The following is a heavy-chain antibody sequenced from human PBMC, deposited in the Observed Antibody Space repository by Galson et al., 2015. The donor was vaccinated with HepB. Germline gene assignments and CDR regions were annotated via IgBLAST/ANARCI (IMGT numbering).Heavy chain of an antibody. V-gene: IGHV3-23*01. J-gene: IGHJ6*03. D-gene: IGHD3-3*01. Sequence: SLRLSCAASGFTFSSYAMSWVRQAPGKGLEWVSAISGSGGSTYYADSVKGRFTISRDNSKNTLYLQMNSLRAEDTAVYYCVRITIFGVGLGMGYMDVWGKGTTVTVSS. CDR1: GFTFSSYA. CDR2: ISGSGGST. CDR3: VRITIFGVGLGMGYMDV.